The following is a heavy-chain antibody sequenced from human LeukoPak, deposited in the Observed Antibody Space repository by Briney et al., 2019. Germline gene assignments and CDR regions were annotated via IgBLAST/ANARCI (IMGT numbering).Heavy chain of an antibody. CDR1: GDNVSSNTAT. CDR3: ARGIYSIGFDY. J-gene: IGHJ4*02. Sequence: PSQTLSLTCALSGDNVSSNTATWSWIRLSPSRGLEWLGRTYYRSKWSNEYAVTVKSRTTINSDTSKNQFSLQLNSVTPEDTAVYYCARGIYSIGFDYWGQGTLVTVSS. V-gene: IGHV6-1*01. CDR2: TYYRSKWSN. D-gene: IGHD5-12*01.